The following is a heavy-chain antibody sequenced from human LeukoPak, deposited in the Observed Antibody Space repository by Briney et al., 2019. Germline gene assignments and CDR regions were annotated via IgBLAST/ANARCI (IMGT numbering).Heavy chain of an antibody. CDR1: GGSFSGYY. Sequence: SETLSLTCAVSGGSFSGYYWSWIRQPPGKGLEWSGEINHSGSTNYNPSLKSRVTISADTSKNQFSLKLSSVTAADTAVYYCARGDGYNDYWGQGTLVTVSS. CDR3: ARGDGYNDY. D-gene: IGHD5-24*01. J-gene: IGHJ4*02. V-gene: IGHV4-34*01. CDR2: INHSGST.